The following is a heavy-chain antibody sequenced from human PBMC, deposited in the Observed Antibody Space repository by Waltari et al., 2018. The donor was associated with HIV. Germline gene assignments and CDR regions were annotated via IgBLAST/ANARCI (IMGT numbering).Heavy chain of an antibody. D-gene: IGHD3-3*01. CDR2: IKQDGSEK. CDR3: ARDLKDYDFWSPVDV. V-gene: IGHV3-7*01. J-gene: IGHJ6*02. Sequence: EVQLVESGGGLVQPGGSLRLSCAASGFTFSTYWMTWVRQAPGKGREWLANIKQDGSEKYYADAVKGLFTISRDNNKKSLYLQMSSLRAEDTAVYYCARDLKDYDFWSPVDVWGQGTTVTVSS. CDR1: GFTFSTYW.